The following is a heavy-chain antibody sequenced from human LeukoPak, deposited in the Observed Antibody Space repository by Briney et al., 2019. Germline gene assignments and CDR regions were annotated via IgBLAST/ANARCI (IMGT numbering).Heavy chain of an antibody. D-gene: IGHD3-22*01. Sequence: PGGSLRLSCAASGFDLTTYAMTWVRQAPAKGREWVSSIRIGGGGTYYADSVKGRFTISRDNSKNTLYLQMNSLRAEDTAVYYCAKDRYYYDSSGSNDAFDIWGQGTMVTVSS. CDR1: GFDLTTYA. V-gene: IGHV3-23*01. CDR3: AKDRYYYDSSGSNDAFDI. J-gene: IGHJ3*02. CDR2: IRIGGGGT.